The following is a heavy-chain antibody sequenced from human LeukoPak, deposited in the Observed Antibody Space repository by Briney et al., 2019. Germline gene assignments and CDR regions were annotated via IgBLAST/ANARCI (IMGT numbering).Heavy chain of an antibody. CDR1: GGSISSFY. CDR2: IYYTGST. CDR3: ARAIWFGEGHDY. J-gene: IGHJ4*02. Sequence: SETLSLTCTVSGGSISSFYWSWIRQPPGKGLEWIGYIYYTGSTNYNSSLKSRVTISVDTSKNQFSLNLSSVTAADTAMYYCARAIWFGEGHDYWGQGTLVTVSS. D-gene: IGHD3-10*01. V-gene: IGHV4-59*01.